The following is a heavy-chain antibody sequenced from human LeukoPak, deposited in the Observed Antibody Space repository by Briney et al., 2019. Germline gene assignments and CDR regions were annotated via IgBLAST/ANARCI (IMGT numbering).Heavy chain of an antibody. Sequence: GGSLRLSCAASGFTFSSSWLAWVRLAPGKGLEWVANINQDGIQKYYVDSVKGRFTISRDNAKNSLFLQMNSLRVEDTAVYYCARDHSWGQGTLVPVSS. V-gene: IGHV3-7*04. CDR2: INQDGIQK. CDR1: GFTFSSSW. J-gene: IGHJ4*02. CDR3: ARDHS.